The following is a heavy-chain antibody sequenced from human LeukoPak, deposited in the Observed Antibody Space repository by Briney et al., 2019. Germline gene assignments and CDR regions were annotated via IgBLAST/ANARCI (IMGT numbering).Heavy chain of an antibody. V-gene: IGHV4-59*02. CDR2: IHHSGNS. CDR1: GASVTNYY. Sequence: PSETLSLTCTVSGASVTNYYCSWIRQSPGKGLEWISYIHHSGNSDYNPSLRSRVTTSLDTSKNQFSLNLVSVTATDTAVYYCTRGHWGLQSWSQGTLVTVSS. J-gene: IGHJ5*02. D-gene: IGHD7-27*01. CDR3: TRGHWGLQS.